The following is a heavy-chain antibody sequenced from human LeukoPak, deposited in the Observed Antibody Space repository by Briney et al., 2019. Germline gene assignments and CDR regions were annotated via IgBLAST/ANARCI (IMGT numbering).Heavy chain of an antibody. V-gene: IGHV4-39*01. CDR3: ARRLSSWIDY. CDR2: IYYSGST. D-gene: IGHD6-13*01. CDR1: VGSISSSSYY. J-gene: IGHJ4*02. Sequence: SETLSLTCTVSVGSISSSSYYWGWIRQPPGKGLKWIGSIYYSGSTYYNPSLKSRVTISVDTSKNQFSLKLSYVTAADTAVYYCARRLSSWIDYWGQGTLVTVSS.